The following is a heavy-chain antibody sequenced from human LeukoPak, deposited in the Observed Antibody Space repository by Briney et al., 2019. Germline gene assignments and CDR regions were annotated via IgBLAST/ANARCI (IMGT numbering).Heavy chain of an antibody. CDR2: IYSGGST. CDR3: ARGGSSWGPYYYYYYMDV. D-gene: IGHD6-13*01. V-gene: IGHV3-53*01. Sequence: GGSLRLSCAASGFTVSSNYMSWVRQAPGKGLEWVSVIYSGGSTYYADSVKGRFTISRDNSKNTPYLQMNSLRAEDTAVYYCARGGSSWGPYYYYYYMDVWGKGTTVTVSS. J-gene: IGHJ6*03. CDR1: GFTVSSNY.